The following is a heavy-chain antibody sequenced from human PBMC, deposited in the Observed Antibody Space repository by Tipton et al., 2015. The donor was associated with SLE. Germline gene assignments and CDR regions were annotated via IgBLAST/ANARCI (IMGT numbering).Heavy chain of an antibody. CDR2: ISSNGGSR. V-gene: IGHV3-64D*06. Sequence: GSLRLSCAASGFTFSSYAMHWVRQAPGKGLENVSVISSNGGSRYYADSVKGRFTISRDNSKNTLYLQMSSLRAEDTAVYYCARVFSGWYFFYWGQGTLVTVSS. J-gene: IGHJ4*01. CDR1: GFTFSSYA. D-gene: IGHD6-19*01. CDR3: ARVFSGWYFFY.